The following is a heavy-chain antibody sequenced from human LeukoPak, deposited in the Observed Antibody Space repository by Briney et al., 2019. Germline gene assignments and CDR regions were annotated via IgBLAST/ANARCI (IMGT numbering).Heavy chain of an antibody. CDR3: ARDYGGSSPFDF. D-gene: IGHD4-23*01. CDR2: ISSSGSTI. CDR1: GFTFSSYE. Sequence: GGSLRLSCAAFGFTFSSYEMHWVRQAPGKGLEWVSYISSSGSTIYYADSVKGRFTISRDNAKNSLYLQMNSLRAEDTAVYYCARDYGGSSPFDFWGQGTLVTVSS. J-gene: IGHJ4*02. V-gene: IGHV3-48*03.